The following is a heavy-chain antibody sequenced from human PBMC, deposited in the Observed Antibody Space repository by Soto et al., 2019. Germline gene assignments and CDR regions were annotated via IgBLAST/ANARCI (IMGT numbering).Heavy chain of an antibody. D-gene: IGHD3-22*01. Sequence: PSETLSLTCTVSGGSISSGDYYCSWIRQPPGKGLEWIGYIYYSGSTYYNPSLKSRVTISVDTSKNQFSLKLSSVTAADTAVYYCARDVGQYYDSSGFDYWGQGTLVTVSS. CDR2: IYYSGST. V-gene: IGHV4-30-4*01. J-gene: IGHJ4*02. CDR1: GGSISSGDYY. CDR3: ARDVGQYYDSSGFDY.